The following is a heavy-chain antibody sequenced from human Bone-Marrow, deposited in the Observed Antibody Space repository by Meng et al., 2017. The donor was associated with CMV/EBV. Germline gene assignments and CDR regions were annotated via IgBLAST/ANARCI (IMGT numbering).Heavy chain of an antibody. CDR2: INPNTDT. Sequence: VHLVQSGTEVRKPGASVKFPCKASGYTLTDYYIHWVRQAPGQWLEWMGWINPNTDTNYAQNFQGRVTMTRDMSINTAYMELSRLTSGDTAVYYCARSSGWSRFDYWGQGTLVTVSS. V-gene: IGHV1-2*02. D-gene: IGHD6-19*01. J-gene: IGHJ4*01. CDR1: GYTLTDYY. CDR3: ARSSGWSRFDY.